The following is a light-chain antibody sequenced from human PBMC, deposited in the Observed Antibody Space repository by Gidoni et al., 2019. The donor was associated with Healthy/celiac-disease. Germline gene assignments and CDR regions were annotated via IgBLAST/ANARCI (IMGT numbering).Light chain of an antibody. CDR3: QAWDSSTVV. CDR1: KLGDKY. Sequence: SYELTQPPSVSVSPGQTASITCSGDKLGDKYVCWYQQKPGQSPVLLIYQDSKRPSGIPERFSGSNAGNTATLTISGTQAMDEAYYYWQAWDSSTVVFGGGTKLTVL. V-gene: IGLV3-1*01. CDR2: QDS. J-gene: IGLJ2*01.